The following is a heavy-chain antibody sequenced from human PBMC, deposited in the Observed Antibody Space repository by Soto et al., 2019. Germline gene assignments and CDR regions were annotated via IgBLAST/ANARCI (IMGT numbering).Heavy chain of an antibody. V-gene: IGHV3-33*01. J-gene: IGHJ6*02. CDR2: IWYDGSNK. CDR3: ARDRNPGNYYYYGMDV. Sequence: GGSLRLSCAASGFTFSSYGMHWVRQAPGKGLEWVAVIWYDGSNKYYADSVKGRFTISRDNSKNTLYLQMNSLRAEDTAVYYCARDRNPGNYYYYGMDVWGQGTTVTVSS. CDR1: GFTFSSYG. D-gene: IGHD1-1*01.